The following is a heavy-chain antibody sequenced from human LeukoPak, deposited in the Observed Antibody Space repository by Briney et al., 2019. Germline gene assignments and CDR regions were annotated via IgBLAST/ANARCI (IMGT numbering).Heavy chain of an antibody. V-gene: IGHV4-38-2*02. D-gene: IGHD3-10*02. Sequence: SETLSLTCTVSGYSISDGYYWGWIRQTPGKGLEWIGSFYVSGSTYYNPSLKSRVTISVDTSKNQFSLKLSSVTAADTAVYHGARARSGGPSCSGWFDLWDQGTLITVS. CDR1: GYSISDGYY. CDR2: FYVSGST. CDR3: ARARSGGPSCSGWFDL. J-gene: IGHJ5*02.